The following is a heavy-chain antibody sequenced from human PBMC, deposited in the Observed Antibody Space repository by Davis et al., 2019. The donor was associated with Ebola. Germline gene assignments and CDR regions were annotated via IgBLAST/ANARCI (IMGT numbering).Heavy chain of an antibody. D-gene: IGHD5-12*01. CDR3: ARGVARTDFDY. Sequence: GGSLRLSCAASGFTFSSYGMHWVRQAPGQGLEWVAVISYDGINKYYADSVKGRFTISRDNSKNTLYLQMNSLRAEDTAVYYCARGVARTDFDYWGQGTLVTVSS. CDR2: ISYDGINK. J-gene: IGHJ4*02. CDR1: GFTFSSYG. V-gene: IGHV3-30*03.